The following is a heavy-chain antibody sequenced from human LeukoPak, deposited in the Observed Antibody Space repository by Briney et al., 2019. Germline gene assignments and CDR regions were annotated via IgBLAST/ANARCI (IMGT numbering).Heavy chain of an antibody. D-gene: IGHD3-22*01. Sequence: GGSLRLSCAGSGFTFSNAWMSWVRQAPGKGLEWVGHIKSKTDGETTHYAAPVKGRFTISRDDSKNTLYLQMDSLKTEDTAVYYCTTENGGYYPYFNYWGQGTLVTVSS. CDR2: IKSKTDGETT. CDR1: GFTFSNAW. V-gene: IGHV3-15*01. J-gene: IGHJ4*02. CDR3: TTENGGYYPYFNY.